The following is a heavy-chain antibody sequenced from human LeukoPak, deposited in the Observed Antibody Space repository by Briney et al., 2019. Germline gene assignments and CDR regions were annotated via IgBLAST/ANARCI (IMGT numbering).Heavy chain of an antibody. CDR2: TSNDGSNK. J-gene: IGHJ4*02. D-gene: IGHD4-23*01. V-gene: IGHV3-30-3*02. CDR3: AKKNPSSLKLDY. Sequence: TGGSLRLSCAASGFTFSDYNMHWVRQAPGQGLEWVSLTSNDGSNKYYAVSVKGRFTISRDNTKNTLYLQMNSLRTEDTAVYYCAKKNPSSLKLDYWGQGTLVTVSS. CDR1: GFTFSDYN.